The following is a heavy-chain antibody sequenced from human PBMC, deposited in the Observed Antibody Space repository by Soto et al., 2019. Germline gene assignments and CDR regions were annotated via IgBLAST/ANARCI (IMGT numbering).Heavy chain of an antibody. V-gene: IGHV3-73*01. CDR3: TMYGAEYYDILTGYLSTEYYFDY. CDR2: IRSKANSYAT. J-gene: IGHJ4*02. Sequence: GGSLRLSCAASGFTFSGSAMHWVRQASGKGLEWVGRIRSKANSYATAYAASVKGRFTISRDDSKNTAYLQMNSLKTEDTAVYYCTMYGAEYYDILTGYLSTEYYFDYWGQGTLVTVSS. D-gene: IGHD3-9*01. CDR1: GFTFSGSA.